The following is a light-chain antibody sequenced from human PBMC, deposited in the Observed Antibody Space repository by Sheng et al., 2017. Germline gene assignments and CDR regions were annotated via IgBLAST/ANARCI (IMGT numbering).Light chain of an antibody. CDR2: KVS. CDR3: MQGTHWPPWT. J-gene: IGKJ1*01. V-gene: IGKV2-30*02. CDR1: QSLVHSDGNTY. Sequence: DVVVTQSPLSLPVTLGQPASISCRSSQSLVHSDGNTYLNWFQQRPGQSPRRLIYKVSNRDSGVPDRFSGSGSGTDFTLRISRVEAEDVGIYYCMQGTHWPPWTFGQVTKVEIK.